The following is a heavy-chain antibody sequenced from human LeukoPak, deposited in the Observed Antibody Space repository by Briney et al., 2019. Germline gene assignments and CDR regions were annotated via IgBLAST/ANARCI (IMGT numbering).Heavy chain of an antibody. J-gene: IGHJ3*02. CDR2: VSTSSSTI. D-gene: IGHD1-1*01. Sequence: GGSLRLSCVASEFTFSTYSMNWVRQAPGKGLEWVSYVSTSSSTIYYADSVKGRFTISRDNANTSLFLEMNSLRAEDTAVYYCARSRLGGRGAFDIXGQGTVXTVSS. CDR1: EFTFSTYS. V-gene: IGHV3-48*01. CDR3: ARSRLGGRGAFDI.